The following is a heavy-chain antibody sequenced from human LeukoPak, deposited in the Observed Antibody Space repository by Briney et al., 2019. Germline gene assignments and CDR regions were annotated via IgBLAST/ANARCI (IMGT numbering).Heavy chain of an antibody. Sequence: GASVKVSCKASGYTFTSYGISWVRQAPGQGLEWMGGIIPIFGTANYAQKFQSRVTITADESTSTAYMELSSLRSEDTAVYYCATLSQGGGYCSGGSCYRDPFYYYYYYMDVWGKGTTVTISS. D-gene: IGHD2-15*01. J-gene: IGHJ6*03. V-gene: IGHV1-69*13. CDR1: GYTFTSYG. CDR2: IIPIFGTA. CDR3: ATLSQGGGYCSGGSCYRDPFYYYYYYMDV.